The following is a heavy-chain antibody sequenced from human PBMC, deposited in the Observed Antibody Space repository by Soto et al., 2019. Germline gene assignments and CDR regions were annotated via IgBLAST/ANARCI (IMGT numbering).Heavy chain of an antibody. CDR2: IYYSGST. J-gene: IGHJ4*02. Sequence: SETLSLTCTVSGGSIRSGGYYWIWIRHHPGKGLEWIGYIYYSGSTYYNPSLKSRVTISVDTSKDQFSLKLSSVTAADTAVYYCARGSYYDSSGYYLFGYFDYWGQGTLVTVSS. V-gene: IGHV4-31*03. CDR1: GGSIRSGGYY. CDR3: ARGSYYDSSGYYLFGYFDY. D-gene: IGHD3-22*01.